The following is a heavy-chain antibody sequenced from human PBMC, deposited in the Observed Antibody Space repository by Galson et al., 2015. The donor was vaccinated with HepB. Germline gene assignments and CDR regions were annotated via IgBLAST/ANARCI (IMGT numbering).Heavy chain of an antibody. V-gene: IGHV7-4-1*02. CDR3: ARDDSGSYRYGMDV. J-gene: IGHJ6*02. CDR1: GYTFNNYG. Sequence: SVKVSCKASGYTFNNYGLNWVRQAPGQGLEWMGWINTNTGNPTYAQGFTGRFVFSLDTSVSTAYLQISSLKAEDTAVYYCARDDSGSYRYGMDVWGQGTTVTVS. CDR2: INTNTGNP. D-gene: IGHD1-26*01.